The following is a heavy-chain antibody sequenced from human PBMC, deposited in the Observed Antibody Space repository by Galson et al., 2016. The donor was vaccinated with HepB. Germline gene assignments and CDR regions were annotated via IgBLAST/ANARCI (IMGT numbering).Heavy chain of an antibody. J-gene: IGHJ4*02. CDR2: IYSSGIT. CDR3: ARQDSHWGYGY. CDR1: GDSINGYY. Sequence: SETLSLTCTVSGDSINGYYRAWYRQPPGKGLEWIGSIYSSGITKYSPSLKSRVTISLDTSKNQFSLKVISVTAADTAVYFCARQDSHWGYGYWGQGTLVTVSS. V-gene: IGHV4-59*08. D-gene: IGHD7-27*01.